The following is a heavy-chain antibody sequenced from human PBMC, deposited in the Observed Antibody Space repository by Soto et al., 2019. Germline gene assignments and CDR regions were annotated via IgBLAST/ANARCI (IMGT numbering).Heavy chain of an antibody. CDR2: FSATSENT. Sequence: EVQLLESGGGLVQPVGSLRLSCVGSGFFFSSYTMTWVRQAPGKGLEWVSSFSATSENTYYADSVRGRFTISRDNSKNTLFLQMNSLTAEDTAMYYSAKARDQQWVRLPFDYWGQGILVIVSS. J-gene: IGHJ4*02. CDR3: AKARDQQWVRLPFDY. V-gene: IGHV3-23*01. D-gene: IGHD6-19*01. CDR1: GFFFSSYT.